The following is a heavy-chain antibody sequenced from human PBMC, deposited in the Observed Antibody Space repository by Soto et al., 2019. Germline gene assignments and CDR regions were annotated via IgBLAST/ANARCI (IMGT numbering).Heavy chain of an antibody. D-gene: IGHD5-12*01. CDR2: ISSSGSSR. Sequence: PGGSLRLSCAASGFTFSDYYMSWIRQAPGKGLEWGSYISSSGSSRYYAESVKGRWTISRDNAKNSLYLQMHSLRAEDTAVYYCARARLVDGYNSVDYYYYGMDVWGQGTTVTVSS. J-gene: IGHJ6*02. V-gene: IGHV3-11*01. CDR1: GFTFSDYY. CDR3: ARARLVDGYNSVDYYYYGMDV.